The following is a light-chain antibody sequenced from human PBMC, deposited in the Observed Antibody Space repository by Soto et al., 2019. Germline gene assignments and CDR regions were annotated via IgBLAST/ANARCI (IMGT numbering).Light chain of an antibody. CDR1: QSISGSY. CDR2: GAS. J-gene: IGKJ2*01. V-gene: IGKV3-20*01. Sequence: EIVLTQSPGTLSLSPEERATLSCRASQSISGSYLVWYQHKPGQAPRLLIYGASNRATGVPDRFSGSGSGTDFTLTISRLEPEDFAVYYCQQYGKSPPYSFGQGTKLQI. CDR3: QQYGKSPPYS.